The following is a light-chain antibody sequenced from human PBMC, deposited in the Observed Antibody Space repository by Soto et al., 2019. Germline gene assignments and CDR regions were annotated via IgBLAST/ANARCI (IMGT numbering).Light chain of an antibody. CDR3: SSFSSSDTPVV. Sequence: QSALTQPASVSGSPGQSITISCTGTSSDVGGYDYVSWYQQHPGKAPKLIIYEVTNGPSGISPRFSGSKSGNTASLTISGLQADDEADYYCSSFSSSDTPVVFGGGTKLTDL. V-gene: IGLV2-14*01. J-gene: IGLJ2*01. CDR2: EVT. CDR1: SSDVGGYDY.